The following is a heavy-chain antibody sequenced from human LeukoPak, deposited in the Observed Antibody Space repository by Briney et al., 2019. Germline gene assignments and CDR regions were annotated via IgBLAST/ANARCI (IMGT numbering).Heavy chain of an antibody. D-gene: IGHD5-24*01. CDR2: ICIDSGNT. J-gene: IGHJ4*02. V-gene: IGHV3-48*01. CDR1: GXTXSDYS. CDR3: ARDYKYAFDN. Sequence: LRXSCAASGXTXSDYSMNWVRQAPGKGLEGISYICIDSGNTNYADSVKGRFTISGDNAKNSLYLQMNSLRVEDTAVYYCARDYKYAFDNWGQGPLVTVS.